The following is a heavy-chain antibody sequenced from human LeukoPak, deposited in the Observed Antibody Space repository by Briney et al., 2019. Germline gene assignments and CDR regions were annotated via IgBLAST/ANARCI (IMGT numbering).Heavy chain of an antibody. V-gene: IGHV3-66*02. CDR1: GLTVSSNF. J-gene: IGHJ4*02. CDR2: IHSDGRT. CDR3: ARDVGGMATGYFDY. D-gene: IGHD5-12*01. Sequence: GGSLRLSCAASGLTVSSNFMSWVRQAPGKGLEWVSVIHSDGRTFYADTVKCRFTVSRDNSNDMLFLQMNSLRAEDTAVYYCARDVGGMATGYFDYWGQGTPVTVSS.